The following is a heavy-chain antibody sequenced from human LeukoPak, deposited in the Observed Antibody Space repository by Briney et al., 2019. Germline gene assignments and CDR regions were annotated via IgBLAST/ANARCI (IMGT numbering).Heavy chain of an antibody. J-gene: IGHJ4*02. V-gene: IGHV3-23*01. D-gene: IGHD3-9*01. CDR1: GFTFSSYG. Sequence: GGSLRLSCAASGFTFSSYGMSWGRQAAGKGRELGSAISGSGGSTYYADSVKDRFPISSDNSKNTLYLQINSLRAEATAVYYCPQTGLRYFDWLFYYFDSWGQGTLVTVSS. CDR2: ISGSGGST. CDR3: PQTGLRYFDWLFYYFDS.